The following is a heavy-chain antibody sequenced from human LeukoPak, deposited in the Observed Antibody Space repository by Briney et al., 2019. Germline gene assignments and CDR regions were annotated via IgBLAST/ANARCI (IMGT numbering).Heavy chain of an antibody. V-gene: IGHV4-59*01. Sequence: SETLSLTCTVSGGSISSYYWSWIRQPPGKGLEWIGYIYYSGSTNYNPSLKSRVTISVDTSKNQFSLKLSSVTAADTAVYYCARWSSGYYDAFDIWGQGTMVTLSS. D-gene: IGHD3-22*01. CDR1: GGSISSYY. J-gene: IGHJ3*02. CDR2: IYYSGST. CDR3: ARWSSGYYDAFDI.